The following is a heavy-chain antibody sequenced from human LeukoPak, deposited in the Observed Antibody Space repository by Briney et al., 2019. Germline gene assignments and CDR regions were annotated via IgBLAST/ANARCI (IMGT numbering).Heavy chain of an antibody. Sequence: SEALSLTCTVSGGSISSSSYYWGWIRQPPGEGLEWIGNIYYSGSTYYNPSLKSRVTISVDTSKNQFSLKLSSVTAADTAVYYCARGGVALRYFDWLEYWGQGTLVTVSS. D-gene: IGHD3-9*01. V-gene: IGHV4-39*07. CDR2: IYYSGST. CDR3: ARGGVALRYFDWLEY. J-gene: IGHJ4*02. CDR1: GGSISSSSYY.